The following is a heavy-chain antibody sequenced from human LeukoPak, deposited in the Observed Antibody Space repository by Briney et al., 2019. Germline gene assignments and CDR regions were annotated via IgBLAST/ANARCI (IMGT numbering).Heavy chain of an antibody. J-gene: IGHJ4*02. CDR2: ISANDGNT. CDR3: ASVIEDCSGGSCYLFDY. V-gene: IGHV1-18*01. CDR1: GYTFINYG. D-gene: IGHD2-15*01. Sequence: ASVKVSCKTSGYTFINYGITWVRQAPGQGLEWMGWISANDGNTKYAERLQGRVTMTTDTSSTTAYMELRSLTSDDTAVYYCASVIEDCSGGSCYLFDYWGQGTLVTVSS.